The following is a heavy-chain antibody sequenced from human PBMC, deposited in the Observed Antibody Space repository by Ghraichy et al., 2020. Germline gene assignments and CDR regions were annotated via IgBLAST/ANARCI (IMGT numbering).Heavy chain of an antibody. Sequence: GGSLRLSCAASGFTFSSYWMSWVRQAPGKGLEWVANIKQDGSEKYYVDSVKGRFTISRDNAKNSLYLQMNSLRAEDTAVYYCARGEPYDFWSVYSTGYYGMDVWGQGTTVTVSS. CDR1: GFTFSSYW. CDR3: ARGEPYDFWSVYSTGYYGMDV. CDR2: IKQDGSEK. D-gene: IGHD3-3*01. V-gene: IGHV3-7*03. J-gene: IGHJ6*02.